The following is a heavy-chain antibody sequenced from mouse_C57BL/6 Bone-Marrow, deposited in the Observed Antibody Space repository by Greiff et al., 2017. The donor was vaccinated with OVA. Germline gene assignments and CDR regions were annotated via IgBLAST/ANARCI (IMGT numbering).Heavy chain of an antibody. CDR3: AKNYYGSSYVLYWYFDV. Sequence: QVQLKESGPGLVQPSQSLSITCTVSGFSLTSYGVHWVRQSPGKGLEWLGVIWRGGSTDYNAAFMSRLSITKDNSKSQVFFKMNSLQADDTAIYYCAKNYYGSSYVLYWYFDVWGTGTTVTVSS. J-gene: IGHJ1*03. V-gene: IGHV2-5*01. CDR1: GFSLTSYG. D-gene: IGHD1-1*01. CDR2: IWRGGST.